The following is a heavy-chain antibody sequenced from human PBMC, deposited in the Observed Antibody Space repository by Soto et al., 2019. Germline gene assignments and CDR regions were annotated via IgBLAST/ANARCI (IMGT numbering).Heavy chain of an antibody. CDR1: GGSFSGYY. V-gene: IGHV4-34*01. D-gene: IGHD1-1*01. Sequence: SENPYITCAVYGGSFSGYYWSCIRQPPGKGLEWIGEINHSGSTNYNPSLKSRVTISVDTSKNQFSLKLSSVTAADTAVYYCARGVLQRGSPHTKIGVTHRWYFDLWGRVTLFTVS. CDR3: ARGVLQRGSPHTKIGVTHRWYFDL. CDR2: INHSGST. J-gene: IGHJ2*01.